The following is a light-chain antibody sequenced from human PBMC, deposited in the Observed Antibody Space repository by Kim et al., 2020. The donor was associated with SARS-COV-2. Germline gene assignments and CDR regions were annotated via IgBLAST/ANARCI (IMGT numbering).Light chain of an antibody. Sequence: PGQSVTLACSGSSSNTGSNFVCWYQQLPGNAPKLVIHRNNQRPSGVPDRFSGSNSGTSASLAISGLRSEDEADYFCAAWDYSLGEVFGGGTQLTVL. V-gene: IGLV1-47*01. CDR1: SSNTGSNF. J-gene: IGLJ3*02. CDR3: AAWDYSLGEV. CDR2: RNN.